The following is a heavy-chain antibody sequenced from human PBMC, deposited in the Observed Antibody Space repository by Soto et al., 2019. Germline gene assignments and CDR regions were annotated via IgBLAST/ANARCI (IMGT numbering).Heavy chain of an antibody. J-gene: IGHJ5*02. CDR3: ARSFKLLWFGESNWFDP. CDR2: IYYSGST. CDR1: GGSISSSSYY. V-gene: IGHV4-39*01. Sequence: QLQLQESGPGLVKPSETLSLTCTVSGGSISSSSYYWGWIRQPPGKGLEWIGSIYYSGSTYYNPSLKSRVTISVDTSKNQFSLKLSSVTAADTAVYYCARSFKLLWFGESNWFDPWGQGTLVTVSS. D-gene: IGHD3-10*01.